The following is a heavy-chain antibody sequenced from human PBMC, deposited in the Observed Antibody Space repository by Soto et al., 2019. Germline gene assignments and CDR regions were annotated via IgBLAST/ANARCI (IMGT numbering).Heavy chain of an antibody. CDR3: ARDPDQYSSYYFDY. CDR2: ISYDGSNK. V-gene: IGHV3-30*04. CDR1: GFTFSSYA. Sequence: GGSLRLSCAASGFTFSSYAMHWDRQAPGKGLEWVAVISYDGSNKYYADSVKGRFTISRDNSKNTLYLQMNSLRAEDTAVYYCARDPDQYSSYYFDYWGQGTLVTVSS. D-gene: IGHD6-6*01. J-gene: IGHJ4*02.